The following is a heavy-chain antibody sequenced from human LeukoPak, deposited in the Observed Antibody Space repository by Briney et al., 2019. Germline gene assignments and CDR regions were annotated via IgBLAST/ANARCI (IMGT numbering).Heavy chain of an antibody. Sequence: GASVKVSCTTAGYTFSLCHIHWMRQAPGQGLEWIGWIDPYSGGTHFAEKFQGRVTLTRDTSITTLYMELTNLKSDDSSICYCARDVVSVDSNWFDPWGQGTLVTVSS. V-gene: IGHV1-2*02. CDR3: ARDVVSVDSNWFDP. CDR1: GYTFSLCH. D-gene: IGHD6-6*01. J-gene: IGHJ5*02. CDR2: IDPYSGGT.